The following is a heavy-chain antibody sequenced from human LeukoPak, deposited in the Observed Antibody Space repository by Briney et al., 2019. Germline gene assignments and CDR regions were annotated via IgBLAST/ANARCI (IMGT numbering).Heavy chain of an antibody. V-gene: IGHV4-59*01. CDR3: ARASDSGDWHLGY. Sequence: SETLSLTCTVSGDFISRYYWSWIRQSPGKGLEWIGYVYDRGGTNYNPSLKSRAIISADTSKNQFSLKVTSVTAADTAVYYCARASDSGDWHLGYWGQGTLVAVSS. CDR2: VYDRGGT. J-gene: IGHJ4*02. D-gene: IGHD2-21*02. CDR1: GDFISRYY.